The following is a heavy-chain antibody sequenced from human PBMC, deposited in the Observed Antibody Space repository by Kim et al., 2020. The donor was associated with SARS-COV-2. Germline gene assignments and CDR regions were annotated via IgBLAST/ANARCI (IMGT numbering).Heavy chain of an antibody. CDR3: ARLRLGSLYGMDV. D-gene: IGHD3-16*01. V-gene: IGHV4-61*01. Sequence: SETLSLTCTVSGGSVSSGSYYWSWIRQPPGKGLEWIGYIYYSGSTNYNPSLKSRVTISVDTSKNQFSLKLSSVTAADTAVYYCARLRLGSLYGMDVWGQGTTVTVS. CDR2: IYYSGST. CDR1: GGSVSSGSYY. J-gene: IGHJ6*02.